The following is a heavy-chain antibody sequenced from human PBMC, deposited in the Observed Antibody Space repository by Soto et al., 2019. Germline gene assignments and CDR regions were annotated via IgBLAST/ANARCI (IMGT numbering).Heavy chain of an antibody. V-gene: IGHV3-21*01. D-gene: IGHD3-9*01. CDR2: ISSSSSYI. CDR1: GFTFSSYS. Sequence: GGSLRLSCAASGFTFSSYSMNWVRQAPGKGLEWVSSISSSSSYIYYADSVKGRFTISRDNAKNSLYLQMNSLRAEDTAVYYCARDGGSDDILTGGTWFDPWGQGTLVTVSS. J-gene: IGHJ5*02. CDR3: ARDGGSDDILTGGTWFDP.